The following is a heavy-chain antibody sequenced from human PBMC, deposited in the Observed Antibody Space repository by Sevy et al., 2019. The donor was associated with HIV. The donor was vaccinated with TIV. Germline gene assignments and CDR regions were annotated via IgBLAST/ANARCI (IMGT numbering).Heavy chain of an antibody. D-gene: IGHD3-10*01. J-gene: IGHJ4*02. CDR1: GYTLSGFS. CDR3: ARDNLLPIMVSMVRGVLSYYFDY. Sequence: ASVKVSCKVAGYTLSGFSMHWVRQAPGKGLEWMGSFDPEDGETFYAQKFRGRVTLTEDTSTDTAYMELSSLRSEDTAVYDCARDNLLPIMVSMVRGVLSYYFDYWGQGTLVTVSS. V-gene: IGHV1-24*01. CDR2: FDPEDGET.